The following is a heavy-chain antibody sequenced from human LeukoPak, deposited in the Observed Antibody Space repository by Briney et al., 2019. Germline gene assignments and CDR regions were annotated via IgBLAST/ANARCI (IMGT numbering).Heavy chain of an antibody. J-gene: IGHJ4*02. D-gene: IGHD2-2*01. CDR2: ISSSSSYI. V-gene: IGHV3-21*01. Sequence: GGSLRLSCVASGFTFSDYYMNWVRQAPGKGLEWVSSISSSSSYIYYADSVKGRFTISRDNAKNSLYLQMNSLRAEDTAVYYCARDRSTSSNSIYYFDYWGQGTLVTVSS. CDR3: ARDRSTSSNSIYYFDY. CDR1: GFTFSDYY.